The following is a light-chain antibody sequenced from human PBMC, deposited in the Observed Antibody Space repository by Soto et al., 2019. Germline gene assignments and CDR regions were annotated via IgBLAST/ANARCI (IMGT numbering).Light chain of an antibody. CDR2: DVS. J-gene: IGLJ2*01. V-gene: IGLV2-14*03. Sequence: QLVLTQPASVSGSPGQSITISCTGTSSDVGAYNYVSWYQQHPGKAPKLMIYDVSNRPSGVSYRFSGSKSGNTASLTISGLQAEDEADYYCSSYTSSSTQIFGGGTKVTVL. CDR1: SSDVGAYNY. CDR3: SSYTSSSTQI.